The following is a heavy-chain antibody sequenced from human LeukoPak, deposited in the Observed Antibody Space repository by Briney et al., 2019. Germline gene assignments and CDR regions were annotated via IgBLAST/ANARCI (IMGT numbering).Heavy chain of an antibody. V-gene: IGHV3-23*01. CDR1: GFTFRSYW. J-gene: IGHJ3*01. D-gene: IGHD4-17*01. CDR2: ISSAGA. Sequence: GGSLRLSCAASGFTFRSYWMSWVRQAPGKGLEWVSAISSAGAYYADSVRGRFIMSRDNSKNTLYLQMNSLRDEDTAIYYCARDPSGDYVGAFAFWGQGTMVTVSS. CDR3: ARDPSGDYVGAFAF.